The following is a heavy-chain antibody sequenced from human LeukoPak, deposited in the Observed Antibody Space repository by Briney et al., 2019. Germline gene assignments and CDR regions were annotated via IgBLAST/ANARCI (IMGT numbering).Heavy chain of an antibody. CDR3: ARHGARYYSGSGSYYTTAFDS. J-gene: IGHJ4*02. V-gene: IGHV4-39*01. CDR2: IYYSGTT. D-gene: IGHD3-10*01. Sequence: PSETLSLTCTVSGGSISSNSYYWDWIRQPPGKGLEWLGSIYYSGTTYYNPSLKSRVTTSVDTSKNQFSLKLTSVTAADTAVYHCARHGARYYSGSGSYYTTAFDSWGQGTLVTVSS. CDR1: GGSISSNSYY.